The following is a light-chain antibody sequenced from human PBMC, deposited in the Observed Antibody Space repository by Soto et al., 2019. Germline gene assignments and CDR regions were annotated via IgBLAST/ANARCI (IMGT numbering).Light chain of an antibody. Sequence: EVLLTQSPAILTSSPGERPTLSCRASRGISHYLAWYQQRPGQSPRLLIFDASTRATGIPDRFSGSGSGTDFTLTISSLEPEDLAVSYCQKSSDWPLFTVGPGTKVDIK. CDR1: RGISHY. V-gene: IGKV3-11*01. CDR3: QKSSDWPLFT. J-gene: IGKJ3*01. CDR2: DAS.